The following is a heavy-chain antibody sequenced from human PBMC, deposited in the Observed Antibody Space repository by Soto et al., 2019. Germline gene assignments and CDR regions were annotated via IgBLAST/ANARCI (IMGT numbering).Heavy chain of an antibody. Sequence: GGSLRLSCAASGFTFSGYAMSWVRQAPGKGLEWVSAISGSGGSTYYADSVKGRFTISRDNSKNTLYLQMNSLRAEDTAVYYCAKDAGGVCSGGSCYSISWFDPWGQGTLVTV. V-gene: IGHV3-23*01. CDR3: AKDAGGVCSGGSCYSISWFDP. CDR2: ISGSGGST. CDR1: GFTFSGYA. D-gene: IGHD2-15*01. J-gene: IGHJ5*02.